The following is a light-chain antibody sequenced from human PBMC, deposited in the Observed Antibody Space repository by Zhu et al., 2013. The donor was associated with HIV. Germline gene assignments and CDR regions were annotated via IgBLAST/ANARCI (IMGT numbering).Light chain of an antibody. CDR3: QQYSSYPWT. V-gene: IGKV1-5*03. J-gene: IGKJ1*01. CDR2: KAS. Sequence: DIQMTQSPSTLSASVGDRVTITCRASQSVNSWLAWYRLKPGKAPKLLIYKASSLESGVSSRFSGSGSGTEFTLTISTLQPDDFATYYCQQYSSYPWTFGQGTEVDIK. CDR1: QSVNSW.